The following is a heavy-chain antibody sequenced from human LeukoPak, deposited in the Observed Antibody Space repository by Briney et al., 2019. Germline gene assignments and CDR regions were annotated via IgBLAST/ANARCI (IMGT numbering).Heavy chain of an antibody. CDR1: GGSISRGSYS. J-gene: IGHJ4*02. D-gene: IGHD3-16*01. CDR2: IYPRGST. Sequence: PSQTLSLTCAVSGGSISRGSYSWGLIRQPPGKGLEWIGYIYPRGSTYYNPSLKSRVILSLDKSANQFSLNLSSVTAADTAVYYCARFSPRAMGDYLDFWGQGTLVTVSS. V-gene: IGHV4-30-2*01. CDR3: ARFSPRAMGDYLDF.